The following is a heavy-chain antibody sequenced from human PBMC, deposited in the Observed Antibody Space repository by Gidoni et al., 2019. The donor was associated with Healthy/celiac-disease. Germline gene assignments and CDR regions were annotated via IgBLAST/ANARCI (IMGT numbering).Heavy chain of an antibody. CDR2: ISAYNANT. Sequence: QVQLVQSGAEVKKPGASVTVSCKASGYTFTSYGISWVRQAPGQGLEWMGWISAYNANTNYAQKLQGRVTMTTDTSPSTAYMALRSLRSDDTAVYYCARVRVDYGDYDSYFDYWGQGTLVTVSS. CDR1: GYTFTSYG. V-gene: IGHV1-18*01. CDR3: ARVRVDYGDYDSYFDY. J-gene: IGHJ4*02. D-gene: IGHD4-17*01.